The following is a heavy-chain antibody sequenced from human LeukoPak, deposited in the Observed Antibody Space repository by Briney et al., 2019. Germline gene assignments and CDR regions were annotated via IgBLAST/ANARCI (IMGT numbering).Heavy chain of an antibody. D-gene: IGHD2-2*01. Sequence: ASVKVSCKASGYTFTSYGISWVRQAPGQGLEWMGWISAYNGNTNYAQKLQGRVTMTTDTSTSTAYMELRSLRSDDTAVYYCARTIVVVPAAHPYYFDYWGQGTLVTVSS. CDR2: ISAYNGNT. V-gene: IGHV1-18*01. J-gene: IGHJ4*02. CDR3: ARTIVVVPAAHPYYFDY. CDR1: GYTFTSYG.